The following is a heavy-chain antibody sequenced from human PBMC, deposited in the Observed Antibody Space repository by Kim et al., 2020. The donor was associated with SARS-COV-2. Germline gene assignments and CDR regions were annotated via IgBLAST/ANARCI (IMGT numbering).Heavy chain of an antibody. Sequence: ASVKVSCKASGYTFTSYGISWVRQAPGQGLEWMGWISAYNGNTNYAQKLQGRVTMTTDTSTSTAYMELRSLRSDETAVYYCARDKRDPRWFGELSTPFDYWGQGTLVTVSS. J-gene: IGHJ4*02. V-gene: IGHV1-18*01. CDR3: ARDKRDPRWFGELSTPFDY. CDR2: ISAYNGNT. D-gene: IGHD3-10*01. CDR1: GYTFTSYG.